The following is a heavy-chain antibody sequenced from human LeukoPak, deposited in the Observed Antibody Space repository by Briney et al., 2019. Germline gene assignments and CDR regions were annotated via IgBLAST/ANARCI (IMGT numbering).Heavy chain of an antibody. Sequence: PGGSLRLXCAASGFTFSSYGMHWGRQAPGKGLEWVAFIRYDRSNKYYADSVKGRFTISRDNSKNTLYLQMNSLRAEDTAVYYCAKEGQYCSSTSFRPDGLGYYYYMDVWGKGTTVTVSS. J-gene: IGHJ6*03. CDR2: IRYDRSNK. D-gene: IGHD2-2*01. CDR1: GFTFSSYG. CDR3: AKEGQYCSSTSFRPDGLGYYYYMDV. V-gene: IGHV3-30*02.